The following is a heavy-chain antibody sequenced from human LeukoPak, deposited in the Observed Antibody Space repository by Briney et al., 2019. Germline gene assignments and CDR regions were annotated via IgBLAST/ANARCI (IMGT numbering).Heavy chain of an antibody. Sequence: PGGSLRLSCAASGFTFSSYWMSWVRQAPGKGLEWVANIKEDGSEKYYVDSVKGRFTISRDNAKNSLYLQMNSLRVEDTAIYYCTKGDSGYSSGLDAFDIWGQGTMVTVSS. CDR1: GFTFSSYW. V-gene: IGHV3-7*03. D-gene: IGHD2-15*01. CDR3: TKGDSGYSSGLDAFDI. CDR2: IKEDGSEK. J-gene: IGHJ3*02.